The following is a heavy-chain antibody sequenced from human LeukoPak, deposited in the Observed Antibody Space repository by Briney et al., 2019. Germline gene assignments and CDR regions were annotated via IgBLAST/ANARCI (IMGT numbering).Heavy chain of an antibody. D-gene: IGHD3-3*01. Sequence: PGGSLTLSCAASGFSFYNFAMSWVRQAPGKGLEWVSDISGTVRGERTYYADSVKGRFTISRVNSKNTLNLQMDSLRPDDTAVYYCARDSVPNSEWLPDYWGQGTLVTISS. J-gene: IGHJ4*02. CDR2: ISGTVRGERT. V-gene: IGHV3-23*01. CDR3: ARDSVPNSEWLPDY. CDR1: GFSFYNFA.